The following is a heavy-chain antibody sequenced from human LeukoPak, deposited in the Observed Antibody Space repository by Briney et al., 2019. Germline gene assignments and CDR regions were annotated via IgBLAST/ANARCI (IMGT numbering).Heavy chain of an antibody. D-gene: IGHD4-23*01. J-gene: IGHJ4*02. Sequence: SETLSLTCTVSGGSINSYYWSWIRQPPGKGLEWIGYIYYSGSTNYNPSLKTRVTISVDTSKNQFSLNLTSVTAADTAVYYCARHFYGGNSIFGYWGQGTLVTVSS. CDR1: GGSINSYY. CDR3: ARHFYGGNSIFGY. V-gene: IGHV4-59*08. CDR2: IYYSGST.